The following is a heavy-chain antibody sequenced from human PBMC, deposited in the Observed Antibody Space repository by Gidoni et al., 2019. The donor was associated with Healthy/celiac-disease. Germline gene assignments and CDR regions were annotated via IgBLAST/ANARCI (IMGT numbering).Heavy chain of an antibody. Sequence: QVQLVQSGSELKKPGASVKVSCKASGYTFTSYSMKWVRQAPGQGLEWMGWINTNTGNPTYAQVFTGRFVFSLDTSVSTAYLQISSLKAEDTAVYYCARETVQLELSAPLTGGDYWGQGTLVTVSS. J-gene: IGHJ4*02. D-gene: IGHD1-1*01. V-gene: IGHV7-4-1*02. CDR2: INTNTGNP. CDR1: GYTFTSYS. CDR3: ARETVQLELSAPLTGGDY.